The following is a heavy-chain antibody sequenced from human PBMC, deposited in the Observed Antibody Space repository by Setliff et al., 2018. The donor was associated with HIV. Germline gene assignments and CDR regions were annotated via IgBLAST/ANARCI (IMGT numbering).Heavy chain of an antibody. CDR3: AKGAGPTTLAEPFDS. CDR2: ISYDGSKK. CDR1: GFTFSRYG. D-gene: IGHD1-26*01. J-gene: IGHJ4*02. Sequence: GGSLRLSCAASGFTFSRYGMHWVRQAPGKGLEWVAFISYDGSKKYDADSVKGRFTISRDNSKSTLYLQMTNLRAEGTALYFCAKGAGPTTLAEPFDSWGQGTLVTVS. V-gene: IGHV3-30*04.